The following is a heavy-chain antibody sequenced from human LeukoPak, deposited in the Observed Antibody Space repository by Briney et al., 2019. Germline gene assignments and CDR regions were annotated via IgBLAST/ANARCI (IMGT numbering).Heavy chain of an antibody. V-gene: IGHV3-30*04. CDR2: ISYDGGNK. CDR3: ASTPVSSNWYYEFDY. J-gene: IGHJ4*02. D-gene: IGHD6-13*01. CDR1: GFTFSNYA. Sequence: GGSLRLSCAASGFTFSNYAMHWVRQAPGKGLEWVAVISYDGGNKYYSDSVKGRFTISRDNSKNTLYLQMNSLRVEDTAVYYCASTPVSSNWYYEFDYWGQGTLVTVSS.